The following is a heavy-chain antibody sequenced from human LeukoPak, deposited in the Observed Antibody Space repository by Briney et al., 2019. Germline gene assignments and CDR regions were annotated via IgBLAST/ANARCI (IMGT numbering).Heavy chain of an antibody. J-gene: IGHJ4*02. V-gene: IGHV3-33*01. CDR3: ARDSRGYSTYFDY. CDR1: GFTFSSYG. CDR2: IWYDGSNK. Sequence: GGSLRLSCAASGFTFSSYGMHWVRQAPSKGLEWVAVIWYDGSNKYYADSVKGRFTISRDNSKNTLYLQMNSLRAEDTAVYYCARDSRGYSTYFDYWGQGTLVTVSS. D-gene: IGHD3-22*01.